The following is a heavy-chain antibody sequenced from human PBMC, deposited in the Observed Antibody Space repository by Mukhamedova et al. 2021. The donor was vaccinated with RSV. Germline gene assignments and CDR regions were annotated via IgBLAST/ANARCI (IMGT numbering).Heavy chain of an antibody. V-gene: IGHV5-51*01. D-gene: IGHD3-10*01. J-gene: IGHJ4*02. Sequence: EYMGIIYPGDSDTRYSASFEGQVTISAANSINTAYLQWGGLKASDTAMYYCARAPSGVSDPYHFDYWGQGTLVTVSS. CDR2: IYPGDSDT. CDR3: ARAPSGVSDPYHFDY.